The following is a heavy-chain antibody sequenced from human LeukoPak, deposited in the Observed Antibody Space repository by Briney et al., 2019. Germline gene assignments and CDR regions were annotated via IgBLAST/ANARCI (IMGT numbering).Heavy chain of an antibody. CDR3: ARELSGWRENNWFDP. D-gene: IGHD6-19*01. Sequence: GASVKVSCKASGGTFSSYAISWVRQAPGQGLEWMGRIIPILGIANYAQKFQGRVTITADESTSTAYMELSSLRSEDTAVYYCARELSGWRENNWFDPWGQGTLVTVSS. CDR1: GGTFSSYA. CDR2: IIPILGIA. J-gene: IGHJ5*02. V-gene: IGHV1-69*04.